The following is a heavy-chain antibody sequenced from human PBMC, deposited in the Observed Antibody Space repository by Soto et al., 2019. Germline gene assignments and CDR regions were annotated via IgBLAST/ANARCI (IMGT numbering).Heavy chain of an antibody. CDR2: IYYTGGT. CDR1: GGSIGSTDSY. D-gene: IGHD6-25*01. J-gene: IGHJ1*01. Sequence: QVQLQEWGPGLVEPSQTLSLTCTVSGGSIGSTDSYWSWIRRPPRKGLEWIGYIYYTGGTFYNPSLKSRLTISLETSSNQFSLTLTSVTATDTGIYYCARGGSGWAEYFQHWGQGTLVAVSS. CDR3: ARGGSGWAEYFQH. V-gene: IGHV4-30-4*08.